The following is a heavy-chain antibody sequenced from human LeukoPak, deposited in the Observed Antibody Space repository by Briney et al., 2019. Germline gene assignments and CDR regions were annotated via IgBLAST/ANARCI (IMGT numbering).Heavy chain of an antibody. CDR1: GGSISSGGYY. CDR3: ARVVIAAAGIDY. CDR2: IYYSGST. Sequence: SETLSLTCTVSGGSISSGGYYWSWLRQHPGKGLEWIGYIYYSGSTYYNPSLKSRVTISVDTSKNQFSLKLSSVTAADTAVYYCARVVIAAAGIDYWGQGTLVTVSS. V-gene: IGHV4-31*03. D-gene: IGHD6-13*01. J-gene: IGHJ4*02.